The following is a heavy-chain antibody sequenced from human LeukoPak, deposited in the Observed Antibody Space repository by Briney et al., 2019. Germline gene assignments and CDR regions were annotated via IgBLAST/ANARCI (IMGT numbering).Heavy chain of an antibody. D-gene: IGHD4-11*01. CDR2: ISSSSSYI. CDR3: ARAPTTVTVFDY. CDR1: GFTFSSYS. V-gene: IGHV3-21*01. J-gene: IGHJ4*02. Sequence: GGSLRLSCAVSGFTFSSYSMNWVRQAPGKGLEWVSSISSSSSYIYYADSVKGRFTISRDNAKNSLYLQMNSLRAEDTAVYYCARAPTTVTVFDYWGQGTLVTVSS.